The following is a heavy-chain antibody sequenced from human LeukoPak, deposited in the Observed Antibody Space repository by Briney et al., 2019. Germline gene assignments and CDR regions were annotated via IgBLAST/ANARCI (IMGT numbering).Heavy chain of an antibody. Sequence: QPGGSLRLSCAASGFTFGSFGMHWVHQAPGKGLEWVAAISYDGSNTYYADSVKGRFTISRDDSKNTLYLQMNSLRAEDTAVYYCARVPSVVEVYFQHWGQGTLVTVSS. J-gene: IGHJ1*01. CDR3: ARVPSVVEVYFQH. D-gene: IGHD2-15*01. CDR2: ISYDGSNT. CDR1: GFTFGSFG. V-gene: IGHV3-30-3*01.